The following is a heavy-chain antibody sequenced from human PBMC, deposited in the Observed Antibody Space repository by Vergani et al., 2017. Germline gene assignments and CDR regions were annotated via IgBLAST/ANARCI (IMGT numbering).Heavy chain of an antibody. CDR1: GGTFSSYA. CDR2: IIPIFGTA. D-gene: IGHD3-22*01. CDR3: ATTYYYDSSGSNYFDY. V-gene: IGHV1-69*01. Sequence: VQLVQSGAEVKKPGSSVKVSCKASGGTFSSYAISWVRQAPGQGLEWIGRIIPIFGTANYAQKFQGRVTITADESTSTAYMELSSLRSEDTAVYYCATTYYYDSSGSNYFDYWGQGTLVTVSS. J-gene: IGHJ4*02.